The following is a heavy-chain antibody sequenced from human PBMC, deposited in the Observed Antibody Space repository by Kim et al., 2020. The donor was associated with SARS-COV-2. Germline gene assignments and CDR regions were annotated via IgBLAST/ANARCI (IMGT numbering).Heavy chain of an antibody. Sequence: SETLSLTCSVSGGSINSDAYYWGWIRQPPGKGLERLATSYHTGKTFYSASLKTRVSVSMDPSQNQFSLRLGSVTAAATATYFCARIIAVAGLYSFDFWG. CDR1: GGSINSDAYY. D-gene: IGHD6-19*01. J-gene: IGHJ4*01. CDR3: ARIIAVAGLYSFDF. V-gene: IGHV4-39*01. CDR2: SYHTGKT.